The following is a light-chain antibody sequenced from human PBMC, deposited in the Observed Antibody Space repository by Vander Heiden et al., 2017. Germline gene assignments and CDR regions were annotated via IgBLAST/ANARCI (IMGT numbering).Light chain of an antibody. CDR1: KLGDKY. V-gene: IGLV3-1*01. J-gene: IGLJ2*01. CDR2: QDS. CDR3: RAWDSSPAV. Sequence: SSDLTHPPSVSVSPGQTASITCSGDKLGDKYACWYQQKPGKSPGLVIYQDSKRPSGVPERFSGSNSGNTATLTISGTQAMEEADYYCRAWDSSPAVFGGGTKLTVL.